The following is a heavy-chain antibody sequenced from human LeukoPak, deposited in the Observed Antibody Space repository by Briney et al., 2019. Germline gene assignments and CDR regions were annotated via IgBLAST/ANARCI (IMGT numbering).Heavy chain of an antibody. V-gene: IGHV3-74*01. CDR3: ARVGGYNDFDY. CDR2: INSDGIST. Sequence: QAGGSLRLSCAASGFTSSNYWMHWVRQAPGKGLVWVSRINSDGISTGYADSVKGRFTVSRDNAKKTLYLQMNSLRAEDTAVYYCARVGGYNDFDYWGQGTLVTVSS. CDR1: GFTSSNYW. D-gene: IGHD5-24*01. J-gene: IGHJ4*02.